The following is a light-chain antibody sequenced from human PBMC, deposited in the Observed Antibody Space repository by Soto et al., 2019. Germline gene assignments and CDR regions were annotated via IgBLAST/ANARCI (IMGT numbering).Light chain of an antibody. J-gene: IGKJ4*01. Sequence: PGERATLSCRASQSVSRHLAWYQQKPGQAPRLLIYDASNRATGIPARFSGSGSGTDFTLTISSLEPEDFAVYYCQQRNNWRPVTFGGGTKVEIK. CDR3: QQRNNWRPVT. V-gene: IGKV3-11*01. CDR2: DAS. CDR1: QSVSRH.